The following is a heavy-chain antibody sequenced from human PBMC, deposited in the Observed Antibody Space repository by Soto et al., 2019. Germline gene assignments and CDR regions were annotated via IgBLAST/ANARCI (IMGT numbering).Heavy chain of an antibody. V-gene: IGHV4-38-2*01. CDR1: GYSISSTYF. CDR2: IYHSGST. J-gene: IGHJ4*02. Sequence: SETLSLTCAVSGYSISSTYFWAWIRQPPGKGLEWIGSIYHSGSTYYNPSLKSRVTISVDTSKNQFSLKLSSVTAADTAVYYCARGGPYLYYFDYWGQGTLVTVSS. D-gene: IGHD2-15*01. CDR3: ARGGPYLYYFDY.